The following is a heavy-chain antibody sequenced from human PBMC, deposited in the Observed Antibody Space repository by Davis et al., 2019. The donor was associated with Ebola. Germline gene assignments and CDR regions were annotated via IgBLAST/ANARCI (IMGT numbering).Heavy chain of an antibody. D-gene: IGHD5-12*01. V-gene: IGHV6-1*01. Sequence: HSQTLSLTCAISGDSVSGNSGAWNWIRQPPSRGLEWLGRTYYTSKWYNDYAESVRSRITVNADTSKNQLSLQLNSVTPEDTALYYCARGWLRTGMDVWGIGTAVTVSS. CDR1: GDSVSGNSGA. CDR3: ARGWLRTGMDV. J-gene: IGHJ6*04. CDR2: TYYTSKWYN.